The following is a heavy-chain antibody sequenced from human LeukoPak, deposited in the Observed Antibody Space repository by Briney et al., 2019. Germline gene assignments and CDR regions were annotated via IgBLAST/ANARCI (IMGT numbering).Heavy chain of an antibody. CDR3: ARGGYCSGGACYSYFQH. CDR1: GYSFTSYW. J-gene: IGHJ1*01. V-gene: IGHV5-51*01. Sequence: GESLKISCKGSGYSFTSYWIGWVRQMPGKGLEWMGIIYPGDSDTRYSPSFQGQVTISADKSSSTAYLQWNSLKASDIAIYYCARGGYCSGGACYSYFQHWGQGTLVTVSS. D-gene: IGHD2-15*01. CDR2: IYPGDSDT.